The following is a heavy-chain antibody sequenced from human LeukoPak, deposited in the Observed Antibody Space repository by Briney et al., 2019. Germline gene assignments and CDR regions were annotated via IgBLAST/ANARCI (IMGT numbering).Heavy chain of an antibody. D-gene: IGHD5-12*01. CDR2: ISGSGGST. J-gene: IGHJ4*02. V-gene: IGHV3-23*01. CDR3: AWGSGYDFRY. CDR1: GFTFSSYS. Sequence: GGSLRLSCAASGFTFSSYSMNWVRQAPGKGLEWVSAISGSGGSTYYADSVKGRFTISRDNSKNTLYLQMNSLRAEDTAVYYCAWGSGYDFRYWGQGTLVTVSS.